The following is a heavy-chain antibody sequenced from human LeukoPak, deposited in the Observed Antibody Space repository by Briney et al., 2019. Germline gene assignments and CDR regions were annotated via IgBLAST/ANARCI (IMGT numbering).Heavy chain of an antibody. Sequence: ASVKVSCKASGYTFTSYGISWVRQAPGQGLEWMGWISAYNGNTNYAQKLQGRVTMTTDTSTSTAYMELRSLRSDDTAVYYCARVAAPVWVTAAADYYFDYWGQGTLVTVSS. D-gene: IGHD6-13*01. J-gene: IGHJ4*02. CDR3: ARVAAPVWVTAAADYYFDY. CDR1: GYTFTSYG. CDR2: ISAYNGNT. V-gene: IGHV1-18*01.